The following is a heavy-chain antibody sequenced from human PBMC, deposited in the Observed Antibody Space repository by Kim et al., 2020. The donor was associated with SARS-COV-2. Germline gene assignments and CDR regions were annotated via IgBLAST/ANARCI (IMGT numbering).Heavy chain of an antibody. CDR1: GYSFTSYW. J-gene: IGHJ4*02. CDR2: IYPGDSDT. CDR3: ARPPVDDILTGPGDY. V-gene: IGHV5-51*01. D-gene: IGHD3-9*01. Sequence: GESLKISCKGSGYSFTSYWIGWVRQMPGKGLEWMGIIYPGDSDTRYSPSFQGQVTISADKSISTAYLQWSSLKASDTAMYYCARPPVDDILTGPGDYWGQGTLVTVSS.